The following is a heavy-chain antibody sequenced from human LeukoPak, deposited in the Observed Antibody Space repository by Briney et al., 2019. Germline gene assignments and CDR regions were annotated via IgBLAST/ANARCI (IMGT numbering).Heavy chain of an antibody. Sequence: GGSLRLSCAASGFTFSSYAMSWVRQAPGKGLEWVSAISGSGGSTYYADSVKGRFTISRDNSKNTLCLQMNSLRAEDTAVYYCAKETLNPYYYGSGSYSAPIDYWGQGTLVTVSS. D-gene: IGHD3-10*01. J-gene: IGHJ4*02. CDR1: GFTFSSYA. CDR2: ISGSGGST. CDR3: AKETLNPYYYGSGSYSAPIDY. V-gene: IGHV3-23*01.